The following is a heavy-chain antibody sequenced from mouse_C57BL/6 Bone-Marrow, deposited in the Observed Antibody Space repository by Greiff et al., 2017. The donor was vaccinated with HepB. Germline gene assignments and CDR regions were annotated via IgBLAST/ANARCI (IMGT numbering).Heavy chain of an antibody. V-gene: IGHV5-4*01. D-gene: IGHD2-4*01. J-gene: IGHJ3*01. CDR1: GFTFSSYA. CDR3: ASYYDYDWFAY. CDR2: ISDGGSYT. Sequence: EVQRVESGGGLVKPGGSLKLSCAASGFTFSSYAMSWVRQTPEKRLEWVATISDGGSYTYYPDNVKGRFTISRDNAKNNLYLQMSHLKSEDTAMYYCASYYDYDWFAYWGQGTLVTVSA.